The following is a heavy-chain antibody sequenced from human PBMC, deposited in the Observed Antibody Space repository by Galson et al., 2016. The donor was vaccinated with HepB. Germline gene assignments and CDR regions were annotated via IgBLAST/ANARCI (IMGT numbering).Heavy chain of an antibody. D-gene: IGHD2-21*02. CDR1: GGSISSSSYY. CDR2: IFYSGST. J-gene: IGHJ3*02. CDR3: ARGPTALTDAFDI. Sequence: LSLTCTVSGGSISSSSYYWGWIRQPPGKGLEWIGSIFYSGSTTYNPSLKSRFTISIDTSINHFFLKLRSVTAADTAVYYCARGPTALTDAFDIWGQGTMVTVSS. V-gene: IGHV4-39*07.